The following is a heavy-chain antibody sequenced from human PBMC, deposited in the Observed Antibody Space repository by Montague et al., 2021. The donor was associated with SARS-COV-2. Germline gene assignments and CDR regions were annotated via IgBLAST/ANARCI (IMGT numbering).Heavy chain of an antibody. V-gene: IGHV4-61*02. J-gene: IGHJ4*02. Sequence: TLSLTCSVSGGSITTGGYYWNWIRQSAGKGLEWIGRIYSSGSTNSRPSLKSRVTISLDTSKNQISLQLNSVTPEDTAVYYCARTSASSDYWGQGTLVTVSS. D-gene: IGHD1-26*01. CDR1: GGSITTGGYY. CDR3: ARTSASSDY. CDR2: IYSSGST.